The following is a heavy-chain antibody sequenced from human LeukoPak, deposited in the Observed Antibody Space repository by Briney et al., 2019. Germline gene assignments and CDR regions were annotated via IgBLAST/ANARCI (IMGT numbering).Heavy chain of an antibody. CDR2: ISWNSGSI. Sequence: GGSLRLSCAASGFTFDGYAMHWVRQAPGKGLEWVSGISWNSGSIGYADSVKGRFTISRDNAKNSLYLQMNSLRAEDTALYYCAKGSPPQNPMDSWGQGTLVTVSS. D-gene: IGHD3/OR15-3a*01. CDR3: AKGSPPQNPMDS. V-gene: IGHV3-9*01. J-gene: IGHJ4*02. CDR1: GFTFDGYA.